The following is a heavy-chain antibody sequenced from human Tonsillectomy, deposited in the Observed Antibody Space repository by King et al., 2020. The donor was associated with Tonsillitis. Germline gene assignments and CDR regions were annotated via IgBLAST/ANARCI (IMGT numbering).Heavy chain of an antibody. J-gene: IGHJ4*02. CDR2: ISGRGGST. CDR3: AKGGLQYSYCFDY. Sequence: VQLVESGGGLVQPGGSLRLSCGASGFTFSNYAMSWVRQAPGKGLEWVSAISGRGGSTNYPHSGKGRFTIPRDNSKNTQHLQMNSLRAEDAAVYYCAKGGLQYSYCFDYWGQGTVVTVSS. CDR1: GFTFSNYA. V-gene: IGHV3-23*04. D-gene: IGHD4-11*01.